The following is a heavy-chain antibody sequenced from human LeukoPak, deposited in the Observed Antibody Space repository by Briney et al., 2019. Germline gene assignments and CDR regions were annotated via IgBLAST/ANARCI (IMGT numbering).Heavy chain of an antibody. CDR2: IYTRGST. D-gene: IGHD2-15*01. V-gene: IGHV4-4*07. J-gene: IGHJ3*02. Sequence: PSETLSLTCTVSGGSINNYYWSWIRQPAGKGLEWIRRIYTRGSTNYNPSLKSRVTMSVDTSKNQFSLKLSSVTAADTAVYYCARGRYCSADICSGGDAFDIGGQGTMVSVSA. CDR1: GGSINNYY. CDR3: ARGRYCSADICSGGDAFDI.